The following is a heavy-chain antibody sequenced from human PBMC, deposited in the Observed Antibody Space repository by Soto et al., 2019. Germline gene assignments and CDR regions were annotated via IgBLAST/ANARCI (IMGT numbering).Heavy chain of an antibody. CDR3: ARDIGDFWSGGPFDY. CDR1: GASSSSGDYY. V-gene: IGHV4-30-4*01. Sequence: SETLSLTCTVSGASSSSGDYYWSWIRQPPGKGLEWIGDIYYSGSTYHNPSLESRVTISVDTSKNQFSLKLSSVTAADTAVYYCARDIGDFWSGGPFDYWGQGTLVTVSS. D-gene: IGHD3-3*01. J-gene: IGHJ4*02. CDR2: IYYSGST.